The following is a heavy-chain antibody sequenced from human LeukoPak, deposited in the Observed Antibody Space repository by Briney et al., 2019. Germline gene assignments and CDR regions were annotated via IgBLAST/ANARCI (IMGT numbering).Heavy chain of an antibody. Sequence: PGGSLRLSCAASGFTFSSYGMHWVRQAPGKGLERVAVISYDGSNKYYVDSVKGRFTISRDNSKNTLYLQMNSLRAEDTAVYYCAKDEYYYGSGPFDHWGQGTLVTVSS. J-gene: IGHJ4*02. V-gene: IGHV3-30*18. CDR3: AKDEYYYGSGPFDH. D-gene: IGHD3-10*01. CDR1: GFTFSSYG. CDR2: ISYDGSNK.